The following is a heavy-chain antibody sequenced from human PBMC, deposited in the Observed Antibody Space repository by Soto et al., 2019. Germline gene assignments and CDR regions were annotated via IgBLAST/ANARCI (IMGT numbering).Heavy chain of an antibody. CDR1: GASITTYY. CDR2: ISYSGST. Sequence: SETLTLTCSVSGASITTYYWSWIRQPPGKGLEWIGSISYSGSTKYNPSLESRVMISLDTSKNQFSLRLTSVTAADTALYYCARDWDSSGLFDPWGQGALVTVSS. D-gene: IGHD3-10*01. J-gene: IGHJ5*02. CDR3: ARDWDSSGLFDP. V-gene: IGHV4-59*01.